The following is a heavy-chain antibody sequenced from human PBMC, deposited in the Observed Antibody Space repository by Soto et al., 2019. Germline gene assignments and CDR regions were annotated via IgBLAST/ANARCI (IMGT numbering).Heavy chain of an antibody. V-gene: IGHV1-69*13. Sequence: SVKVSCKASGGTFSSYAISWVRQAPGQGLEWMGGIIPIFGTANYAQKFQGRVTITADESTSTAYMELSSLRSEDTAAYYCARMVTAAGTRYYYYGMDVWGQGTTVTVSS. J-gene: IGHJ6*02. D-gene: IGHD6-13*01. CDR1: GGTFSSYA. CDR2: IIPIFGTA. CDR3: ARMVTAAGTRYYYYGMDV.